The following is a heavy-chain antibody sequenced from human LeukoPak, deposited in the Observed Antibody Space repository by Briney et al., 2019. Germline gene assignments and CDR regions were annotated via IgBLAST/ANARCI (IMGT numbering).Heavy chain of an antibody. CDR2: INPNSGGT. CDR3: ARGSSGKYYYGMDV. CDR1: GYTFTGYY. Sequence: GASVKVSCKASGYTFTGYYMHWVRQAPGQGLEWMGWINPNSGGTNYAQKFQGRVTMTRDTSISTAYMELSRLRSDDTAVYYCARGSSGKYYYGMDVWGQGTTVTVSS. J-gene: IGHJ6*02. D-gene: IGHD3-10*01. V-gene: IGHV1-2*02.